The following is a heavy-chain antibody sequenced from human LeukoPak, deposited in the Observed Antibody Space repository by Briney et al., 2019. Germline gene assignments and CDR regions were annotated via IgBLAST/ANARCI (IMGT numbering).Heavy chain of an antibody. D-gene: IGHD3-22*01. CDR2: IYYSGST. CDR1: GGSTSTYY. Sequence: SETLSLTCTGSGGSTSTYYWSWIRQPPGKGLEWIGCIYYSGSTKYNPSLKSRVTISVDTSKNQFSLKLSSVTAADTALYYCARQTTYYCDNSGIKHWFDPWGQGTLVTVSS. V-gene: IGHV4-59*08. J-gene: IGHJ5*02. CDR3: ARQTTYYCDNSGIKHWFDP.